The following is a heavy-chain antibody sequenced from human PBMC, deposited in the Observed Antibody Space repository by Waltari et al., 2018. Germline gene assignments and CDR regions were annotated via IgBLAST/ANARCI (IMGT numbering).Heavy chain of an antibody. J-gene: IGHJ4*02. CDR2: ITQDGSGK. V-gene: IGHV3-7*01. CDR1: GFTFSNNW. CDR3: TRGGDDSSWYWRN. D-gene: IGHD6-13*01. Sequence: EVQLVESGGGLVQPGGSLRLSCAASGFTFSNNWMTWVRQGPGEGVGGGANITQDGSGKYSVESVKGRLTISRDNAKNSLYLQLNSLRADDTAVYYCTRGGDDSSWYWRNWGQGTLVTVSS.